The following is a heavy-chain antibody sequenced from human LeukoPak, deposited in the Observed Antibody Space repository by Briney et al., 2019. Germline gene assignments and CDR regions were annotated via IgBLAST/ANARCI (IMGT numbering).Heavy chain of an antibody. CDR1: GFTFSGHW. V-gene: IGHV3-7*01. Sequence: PGGSLRLSCTASGFTFSGHWMSWVRQAPGKGLEWVASIRQDGSEKHYVDSVEGRFIISRDNAKNSLHLQMNSLGAEDTAVYYCAKGSSRPPNAFDIWGQGTLVTVSS. J-gene: IGHJ3*02. CDR2: IRQDGSEK. D-gene: IGHD6-6*01. CDR3: AKGSSRPPNAFDI.